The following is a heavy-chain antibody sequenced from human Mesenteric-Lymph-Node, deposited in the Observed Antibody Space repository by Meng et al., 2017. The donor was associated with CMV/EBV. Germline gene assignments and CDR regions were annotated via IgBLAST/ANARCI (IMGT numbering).Heavy chain of an antibody. CDR2: ITPCFGTA. J-gene: IGHJ4*02. V-gene: IGHV1-69*05. CDR3: ARIGGVTNWGFVY. Sequence: ASGGTFSSYTVNWVRQAPGQGLEWIGDITPCFGTANYAQTLQGRVTFTTDESTTTADMELSSLRSEDTAVYYCARIGGVTNWGFVYWGQGTLVTVSS. D-gene: IGHD7-27*01. CDR1: GGTFSSYT.